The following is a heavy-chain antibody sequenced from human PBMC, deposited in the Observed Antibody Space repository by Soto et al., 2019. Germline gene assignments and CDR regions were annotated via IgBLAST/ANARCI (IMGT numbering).Heavy chain of an antibody. CDR2: INPSDGNT. V-gene: IGHV1-46*01. D-gene: IGHD6-19*01. CDR3: AIDNLIAVAATTAPDY. Sequence: GASVKVSCKASGYTFTRYYMHWVRQAPGQGLEWMGIINPSDGNTSYAQKFQGRVTITRDTSASTVYMELSSLRSEDTAVYYCAIDNLIAVAATTAPDYWGKGTLVTVSS. CDR1: GYTFTRYY. J-gene: IGHJ4*02.